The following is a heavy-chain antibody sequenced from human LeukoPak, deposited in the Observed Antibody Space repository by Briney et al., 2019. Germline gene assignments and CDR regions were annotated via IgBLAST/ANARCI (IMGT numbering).Heavy chain of an antibody. CDR2: IYHSGST. V-gene: IGHV4-38-2*02. J-gene: IGHJ1*01. CDR1: GYSISSGYY. CDR3: ARAEVVGAHLRSGYFQH. Sequence: SETLSLTCTVSGYSISSGYYWAWIRQPPGGGLEWIGNIYHSGSTNYNPSLKSRVTISVDKSKNQFSLNVSSVTAADTAVYYCARAEVVGAHLRSGYFQHWGQGTLVIVSS. D-gene: IGHD1-26*01.